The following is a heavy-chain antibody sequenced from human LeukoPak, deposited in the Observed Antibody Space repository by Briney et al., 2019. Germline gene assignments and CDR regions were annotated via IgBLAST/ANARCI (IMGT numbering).Heavy chain of an antibody. Sequence: SETLSLTCTVSGGSITSSYWSWLRQPPGKGLQWIGYFYYSGATNYNPALKSRVTISVDTSKNQFSLKLSSVTAADTAVYYCARQRGRWDSFDYWGQGTLVTVSS. V-gene: IGHV4-59*08. CDR3: ARQRGRWDSFDY. CDR2: FYYSGAT. J-gene: IGHJ4*02. D-gene: IGHD1-26*01. CDR1: GGSITSSY.